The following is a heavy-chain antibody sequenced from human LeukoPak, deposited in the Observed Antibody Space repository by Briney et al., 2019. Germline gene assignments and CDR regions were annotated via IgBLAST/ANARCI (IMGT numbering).Heavy chain of an antibody. V-gene: IGHV1-46*03. CDR1: GYTFTSYY. CDR3: ARVAVIAITDYFDY. Sequence: ASVKVSCKASGYTFTSYYMHWVRHAPGEGLEWMGIINPSGGSTSYAQKFQGRVTMTRDTSTSTVYTELSSLRSEDTAVYYCARVAVIAITDYFDYWGQGTLVTVSS. J-gene: IGHJ4*02. CDR2: INPSGGST. D-gene: IGHD2-21*01.